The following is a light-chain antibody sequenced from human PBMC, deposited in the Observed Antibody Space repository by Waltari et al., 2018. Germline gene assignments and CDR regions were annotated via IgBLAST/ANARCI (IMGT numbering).Light chain of an antibody. CDR2: EVS. CDR1: QSLVHSDGNTY. J-gene: IGKJ1*01. Sequence: VVMTQSPLSLPVTLGQPASISCRSSQSLVHSDGNTYLTWFHQRPDQSPRRLIYEVSNRDSGVPDRFSGSGSGTDFTLKISRVEAEDIGVYYCMQGTHWPTFGQGTKVEIK. CDR3: MQGTHWPT. V-gene: IGKV2-30*02.